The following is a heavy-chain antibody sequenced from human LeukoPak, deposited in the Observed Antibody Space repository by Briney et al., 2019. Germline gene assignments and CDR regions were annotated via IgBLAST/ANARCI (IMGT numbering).Heavy chain of an antibody. J-gene: IGHJ5*02. D-gene: IGHD6-13*01. CDR1: GGSISSSSYY. V-gene: IGHV4-39*07. CDR2: IYYSGST. Sequence: NTSETLSLTCIVSGGSISSSSYYWGWIRQPPGKGLEWIGNIYYSGSTYYNPSLKSRVTISVDTSKKQFSLKVRSVTAADTAVYYCARKEGGQLVNTRRWFDPWGQGTLVTVSS. CDR3: ARKEGGQLVNTRRWFDP.